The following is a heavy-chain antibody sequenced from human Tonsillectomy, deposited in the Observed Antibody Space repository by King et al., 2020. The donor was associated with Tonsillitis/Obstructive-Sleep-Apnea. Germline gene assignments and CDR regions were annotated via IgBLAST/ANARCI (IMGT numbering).Heavy chain of an antibody. J-gene: IGHJ4*02. CDR2: FYSGGST. CDR3: ARSWGDSGYDFYFDY. CDR1: GFTVSSNY. D-gene: IGHD5-12*01. Sequence: VQLVESGGGLIQPGGSLRLSCAASGFTVSSNYMSWVRQAPGKGLEWVSVFYSGGSTYYADSVQGRFTISRDNSKNPLYLQMNSLRAEDTAVYYCARSWGDSGYDFYFDYWGQGTLVTVSS. V-gene: IGHV3-53*01.